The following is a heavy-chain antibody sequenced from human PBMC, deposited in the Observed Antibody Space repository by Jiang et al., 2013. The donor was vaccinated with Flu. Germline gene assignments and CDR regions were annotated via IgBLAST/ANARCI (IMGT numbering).Heavy chain of an antibody. CDR2: VYFSGST. J-gene: IGHJ4*02. CDR1: GGSTSSYY. Sequence: PGLVKPSETLSLTCTVSGGSTSSYYWTWIRQSPVKGLEWIGYVYFSGSTNYNPSLQSRVTISEDTSNNQFSLTMTSVTAADTAVYYCAAGKVDYFDNWGQGTLVTVSS. V-gene: IGHV4-59*01. D-gene: IGHD1-1*01. CDR3: AAGKVDYFDN.